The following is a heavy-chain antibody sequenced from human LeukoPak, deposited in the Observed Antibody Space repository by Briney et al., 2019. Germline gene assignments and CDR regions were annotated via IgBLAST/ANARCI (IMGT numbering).Heavy chain of an antibody. V-gene: IGHV4-31*03. CDR1: GGSISSGGYY. D-gene: IGHD3-22*01. J-gene: IGHJ4*02. CDR2: IYYSGST. CDR3: ASDRDSSGYYYD. Sequence: SQTLSRTCTVSGGSISSGGYYWSWIRQHPGKGLEWIGYIYYSGSTYYNPSLKSRVTISVDTSKNQFSLKLSSVTAADTAVYYCASDRDSSGYYYDWGQGTLVTVSS.